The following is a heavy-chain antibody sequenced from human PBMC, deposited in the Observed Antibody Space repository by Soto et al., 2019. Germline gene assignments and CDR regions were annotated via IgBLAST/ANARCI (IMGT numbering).Heavy chain of an antibody. Sequence: EVQLVESGGDLVQPGGSLRLSCAASGFTFSNYWMSWVRQAPGKGLEWVASIKEDGSERNYVDSVKGRFTISRDNAENSLYLQMNSLRAEDTAVYYCASARHIGPWGQGTLVTVSS. CDR3: ASARHIGP. D-gene: IGHD2-21*01. V-gene: IGHV3-7*01. J-gene: IGHJ5*02. CDR1: GFTFSNYW. CDR2: IKEDGSER.